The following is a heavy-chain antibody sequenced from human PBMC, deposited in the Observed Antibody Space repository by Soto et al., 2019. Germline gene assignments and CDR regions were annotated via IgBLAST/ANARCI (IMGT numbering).Heavy chain of an antibody. CDR3: ARDGEGVGEVVTYNWFDP. D-gene: IGHD3-22*01. CDR2: ISSSSSYI. CDR1: GFTFSSYS. Sequence: ELQLVESGGGLVKPGGSLRLSCAASGFTFSSYSMNWVRQAPGKGLECVSSISSSSSYIYYADSVKGRFTISRDNAKNSLYLQMNSLRAEDTAVYYCARDGEGVGEVVTYNWFDPWGQGTLVTVSS. V-gene: IGHV3-21*01. J-gene: IGHJ5*02.